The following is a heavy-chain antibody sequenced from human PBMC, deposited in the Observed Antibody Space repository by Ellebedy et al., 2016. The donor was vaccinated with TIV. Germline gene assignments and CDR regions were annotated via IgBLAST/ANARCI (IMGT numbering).Heavy chain of an antibody. J-gene: IGHJ4*02. V-gene: IGHV3-30-3*01. CDR2: ISYDGSNK. Sequence: GGSLRLXXAASGFTFSSYAMHWVRQAPGKGLEWVAVISYDGSNKYYADSVKGRFTISRDNSKNTLYLQMNSLRAEDTAVYYCARGLDFWSGYYTFDYWGQGTLVTVSS. CDR3: ARGLDFWSGYYTFDY. D-gene: IGHD3-3*01. CDR1: GFTFSSYA.